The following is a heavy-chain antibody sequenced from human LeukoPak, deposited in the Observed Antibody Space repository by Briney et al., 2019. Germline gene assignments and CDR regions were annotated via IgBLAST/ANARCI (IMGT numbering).Heavy chain of an antibody. CDR3: ARSQQNIAAWYDHAFDI. CDR2: IYYSGST. J-gene: IGHJ3*02. V-gene: IGHV4-61*08. D-gene: IGHD6-25*01. CDR1: GGSISSGGYS. Sequence: SETLSLTCAVSGGSISSGGYSWSWIRQPPGKGLEWIGYIYYSGSTNYNPSLKSRVTISVDTSKNQFSLKLSSVTAADTAVYYCARSQQNIAAWYDHAFDIWGQGTMVTVSS.